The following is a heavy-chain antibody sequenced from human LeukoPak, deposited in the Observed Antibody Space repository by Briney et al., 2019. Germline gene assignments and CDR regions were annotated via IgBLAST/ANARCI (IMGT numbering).Heavy chain of an antibody. CDR3: VRGVGVSRFNYLDP. D-gene: IGHD1-7*01. V-gene: IGHV3-33*08. J-gene: IGHJ5*02. CDR1: GFTFSSYG. CDR2: IWYDASNK. Sequence: GRSLRLSCAASGFTFSSYGMHWVRQAPGKGLEWVAVIWYDASNKYYVDSVKGRFTISRDNSKNTLYLQMNSLRDDDTAVYYCVRGVGVSRFNYLDPWGQGTLVIVSS.